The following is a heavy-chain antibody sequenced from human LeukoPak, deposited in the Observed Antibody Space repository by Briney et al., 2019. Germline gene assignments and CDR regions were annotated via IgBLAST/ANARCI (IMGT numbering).Heavy chain of an antibody. CDR1: GYSFTSYW. J-gene: IGHJ6*02. CDR2: IYPGDSDT. Sequence: GESLKISCKGSGYSFTSYWIGWVRQMPGKGLEWMGIIYPGDSDTRYGPSFQGQVTISADKSISTAYLQWSSLKASDTAMYYCARNRYCSGGSCYTQGNYYYYYGMDVWGQGTTVTVSS. D-gene: IGHD2-15*01. CDR3: ARNRYCSGGSCYTQGNYYYYYGMDV. V-gene: IGHV5-51*01.